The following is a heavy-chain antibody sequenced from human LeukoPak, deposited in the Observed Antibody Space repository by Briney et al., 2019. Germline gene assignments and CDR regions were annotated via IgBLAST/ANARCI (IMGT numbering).Heavy chain of an antibody. J-gene: IGHJ1*01. Sequence: PGGSLRLSCAASGFTFSSYGMHWVRQAPGKGLEWVAVISYDGSNKYYADSVKGRFTISRDNSKNTLYLQMNSLRAEDTAVYYCAKDMGSYGYRYFQHWGQGTLVTVSS. CDR1: GFTFSSYG. CDR2: ISYDGSNK. CDR3: AKDMGSYGYRYFQH. V-gene: IGHV3-30*18. D-gene: IGHD5-18*01.